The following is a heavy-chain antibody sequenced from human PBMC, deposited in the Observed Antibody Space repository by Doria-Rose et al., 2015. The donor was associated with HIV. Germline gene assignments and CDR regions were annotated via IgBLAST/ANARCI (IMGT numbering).Heavy chain of an antibody. D-gene: IGHD1-26*01. V-gene: IGHV3-23*01. Sequence: WVRQAPGRGLEWVSAISGGGDTIYYADSVKGRFTISRDNSRKTVSLQMNSVRAEDTAVYYCATGATSSFYYYYIDVWGKGTTVTVSS. CDR2: ISGGGDTI. J-gene: IGHJ6*03. CDR3: ATGATSSFYYYYIDV.